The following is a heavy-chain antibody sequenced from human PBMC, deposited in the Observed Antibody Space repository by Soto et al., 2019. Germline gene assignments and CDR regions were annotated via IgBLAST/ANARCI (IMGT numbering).Heavy chain of an antibody. Sequence: EVQLVESGGGLVQPGGSLRLSCAASGFSFSDYYINWVRQAPGKGLEWVGRTRNKASSYTTDYAAFVKGRFTISRDDSKNLIYLQMNSLKTEDTAVYYCARERYSSRPDYEYWGQGTLVTFSS. V-gene: IGHV3-72*01. J-gene: IGHJ4*02. CDR2: TRNKASSYTT. CDR3: ARERYSSRPDYEY. CDR1: GFSFSDYY. D-gene: IGHD3-22*01.